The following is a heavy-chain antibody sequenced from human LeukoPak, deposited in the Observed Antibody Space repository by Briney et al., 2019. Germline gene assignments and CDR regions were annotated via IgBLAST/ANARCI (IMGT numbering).Heavy chain of an antibody. CDR3: ARGNDYDSSGYAFDY. D-gene: IGHD3-22*01. V-gene: IGHV4-38-2*02. CDR2: IYHSGST. Sequence: SETLSLTCTVSGYSISSGYYWGWIRQPPGKGLEWIGSIYHSGSTYYNPSLKSRVTISVDTSKNQFSLKLSSVTAADTAVYYCARGNDYDSSGYAFDYWGQGTLVTVSS. J-gene: IGHJ4*02. CDR1: GYSISSGYY.